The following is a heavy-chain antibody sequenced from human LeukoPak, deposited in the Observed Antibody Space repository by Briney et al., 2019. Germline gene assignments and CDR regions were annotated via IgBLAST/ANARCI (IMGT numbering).Heavy chain of an antibody. Sequence: SETLSLTCTVSGGSLSSGGYYWSWIRQPPGKGLEWIGYIYHSGSTYYNPSLKSRVTISVDRSKNQFSLKLSSVTAADTAVYYCARGFNYDFWSGYYPDAFDIWGQGTMVTVSS. CDR2: IYHSGST. D-gene: IGHD3-3*01. CDR1: GGSLSSGGYY. V-gene: IGHV4-30-2*01. CDR3: ARGFNYDFWSGYYPDAFDI. J-gene: IGHJ3*02.